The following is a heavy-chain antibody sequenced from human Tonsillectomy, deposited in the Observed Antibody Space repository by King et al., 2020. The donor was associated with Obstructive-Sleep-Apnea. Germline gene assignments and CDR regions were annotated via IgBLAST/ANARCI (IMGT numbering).Heavy chain of an antibody. Sequence: RLQLQESGPGLVKPSETLSLTCTVSCGSISRISYYWGWIRQPPEKGLGWVGNNYYSGNTYYNPSLNTRVTISPDPSTNQFSLKLSSVTAADTAVYYCAKYSSSWYWVDYWGQGTLVTVSS. CDR3: AKYSSSWYWVDY. D-gene: IGHD6-13*01. CDR2: NYYSGNT. CDR1: CGSISRISYY. J-gene: IGHJ4*02. V-gene: IGHV4-39*06.